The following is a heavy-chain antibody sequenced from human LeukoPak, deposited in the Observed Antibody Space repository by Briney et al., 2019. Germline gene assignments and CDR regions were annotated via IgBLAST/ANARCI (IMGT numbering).Heavy chain of an antibody. D-gene: IGHD4-17*01. J-gene: IGHJ4*02. CDR2: ISPAGDST. V-gene: IGHV3-23*01. CDR3: AKAVYGDYPDY. Sequence: GGSLRLSCAASGFTFSDYSMSWVRQAPGAGLEWVSAISPAGDSTTDADSVKGRFTISRDNSKNTLYLQMNSLRAEDTAVYYCAKAVYGDYPDYWGQGTLVSVSS. CDR1: GFTFSDYS.